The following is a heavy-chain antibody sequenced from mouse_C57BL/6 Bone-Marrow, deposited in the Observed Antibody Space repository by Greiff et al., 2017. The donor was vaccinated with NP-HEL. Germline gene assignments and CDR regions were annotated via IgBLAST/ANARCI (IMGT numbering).Heavy chain of an antibody. D-gene: IGHD2-3*01. V-gene: IGHV1-64*01. Sequence: QVQLQQPGAELVKPGASVKLSCKASGYTFTSYWMHWVKQRPGQGLEWIGMIHPNSGSTNYNEKFKSKATLTVDKSSSTAYMQLSSLTSEDSAVYYCARDGGYPHYFDYWGQGTTLTVSS. CDR1: GYTFTSYW. CDR3: ARDGGYPHYFDY. J-gene: IGHJ2*01. CDR2: IHPNSGST.